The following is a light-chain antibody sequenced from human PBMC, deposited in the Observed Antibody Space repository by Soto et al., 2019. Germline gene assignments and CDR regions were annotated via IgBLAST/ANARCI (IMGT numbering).Light chain of an antibody. CDR2: AAS. V-gene: IGKV1-27*01. CDR1: QDISNY. Sequence: DIQMTQSPSSLSASVGDRVTITCRASQDISNYLAWYQQKPGKVTKLLIYAASTLQSGAPSRFSGSGSGTDFTLTISSLQPEDAATYFCQKCNSPPPFTFGPGTKVDIK. J-gene: IGKJ3*01. CDR3: QKCNSPPPFT.